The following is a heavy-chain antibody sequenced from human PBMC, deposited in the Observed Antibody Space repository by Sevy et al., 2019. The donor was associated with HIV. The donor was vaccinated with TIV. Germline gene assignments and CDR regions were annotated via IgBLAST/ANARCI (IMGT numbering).Heavy chain of an antibody. J-gene: IGHJ4*02. CDR1: RFIFSTYG. CDR3: ARDPLGYGGNNDS. V-gene: IGHV3-30*02. D-gene: IGHD4-17*01. Sequence: GGSLRLSCAAARFIFSTYGMNWVRQAPGKGLEWVAYIHHDGTTKYYLDSVKGRFTVSRDNSKNTMSLGMNRLKAEDTAVYYCARDPLGYGGNNDSWGQGTLVTVSS. CDR2: IHHDGTTK.